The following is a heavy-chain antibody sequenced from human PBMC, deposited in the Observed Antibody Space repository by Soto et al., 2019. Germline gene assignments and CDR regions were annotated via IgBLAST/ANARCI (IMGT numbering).Heavy chain of an antibody. CDR1: GGSFSGYY. V-gene: IGHV4-34*01. J-gene: IGHJ4*02. Sequence: SETLSLTCAVYGGSFSGYYWSWIRQPPGKGLEWIGEINHSGSTNYNPSLKSRVTISVDTSKNQFSLKLSSVTAADTAVYYCARGGVVGKMATTKLANWGQGTLVTVSS. D-gene: IGHD5-12*01. CDR2: INHSGST. CDR3: ARGGVVGKMATTKLAN.